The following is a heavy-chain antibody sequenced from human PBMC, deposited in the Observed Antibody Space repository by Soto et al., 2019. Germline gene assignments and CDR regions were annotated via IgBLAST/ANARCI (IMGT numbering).Heavy chain of an antibody. Sequence: ASVKVSCKASGYTFSSYAMHWVRQAPGQRLEWMGWINAGNGNTKYTQKFQGRVTITRDTSASTAYMELSSLRSEDTAVYYCARVGGYSSSWALDYWGQGTPVTVSS. CDR1: GYTFSSYA. D-gene: IGHD6-13*01. J-gene: IGHJ4*02. V-gene: IGHV1-3*01. CDR2: INAGNGNT. CDR3: ARVGGYSSSWALDY.